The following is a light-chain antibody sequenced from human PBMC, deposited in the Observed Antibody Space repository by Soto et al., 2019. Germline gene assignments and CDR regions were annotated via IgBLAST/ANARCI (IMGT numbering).Light chain of an antibody. J-gene: IGKJ2*01. Sequence: EIVMTQSPANLSVSPGERATLSCRASQSVSSNLAWYQQKPGQGPRLLIYGASTRATSIPARFSGSGSGTEFTLTINSLQSEDLAVYYCQQYNKLPPYTFGQGTKLEIK. CDR1: QSVSSN. CDR3: QQYNKLPPYT. V-gene: IGKV3-15*01. CDR2: GAS.